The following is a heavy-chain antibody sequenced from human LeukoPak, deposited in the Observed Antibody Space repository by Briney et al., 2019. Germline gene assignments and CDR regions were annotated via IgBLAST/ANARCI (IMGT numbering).Heavy chain of an antibody. CDR3: ARDRGDFWGGYYPSDY. CDR2: ISAYNGNT. J-gene: IGHJ4*02. D-gene: IGHD3-3*01. V-gene: IGHV1-18*01. Sequence: ASVKVSCKASGYTFTSYGISWVRQAPGQGLEWMGWISAYNGNTNYAQKLQGRVTMTTDTSTNTAYMKLRSLRSDDTAVYYCARDRGDFWGGYYPSDYWGQGTLVTVSS. CDR1: GYTFTSYG.